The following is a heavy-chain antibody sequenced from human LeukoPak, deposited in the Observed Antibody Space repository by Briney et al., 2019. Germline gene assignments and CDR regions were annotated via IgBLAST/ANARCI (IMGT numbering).Heavy chain of an antibody. Sequence: SETLSLTCNVSGASTSDYYWSWVRQSPEKGLEWIASLLYSGSAHYSPSLRSRVAISGDTSNNQFSLKLTSVTTADTAVYFCARTGRRGYFDFWGRGTPVTVSS. V-gene: IGHV4-59*01. CDR2: LLYSGSA. CDR1: GASTSDYY. D-gene: IGHD1-14*01. CDR3: ARTGRRGYFDF. J-gene: IGHJ2*01.